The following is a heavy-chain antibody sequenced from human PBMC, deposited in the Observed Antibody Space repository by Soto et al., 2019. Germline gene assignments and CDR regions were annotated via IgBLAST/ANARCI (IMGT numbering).Heavy chain of an antibody. J-gene: IGHJ4*02. CDR1: GGTFSSYA. D-gene: IGHD3-22*01. Sequence: GASVKVSCKASGGTFSSYAISWVRQAPGQGLEWMGGIIPIFGTANYAQKFQGRVTITADESTSTAYMELSSLRSEDTAVYYCARDKEKDDDSSGYYPIDYWGQGNLVTVAS. V-gene: IGHV1-69*13. CDR2: IIPIFGTA. CDR3: ARDKEKDDDSSGYYPIDY.